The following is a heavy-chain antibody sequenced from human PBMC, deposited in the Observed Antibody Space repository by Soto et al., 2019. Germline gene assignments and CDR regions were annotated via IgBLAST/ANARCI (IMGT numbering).Heavy chain of an antibody. CDR2: INHSGST. CDR3: AGMKVVPAAILTGMDV. J-gene: IGHJ6*02. V-gene: IGHV4-34*01. Sequence: SETLSLTCAVYGGSFSGDYWSWIRQPPGKGLEWIGEINHSGSTNYNPSLKSRVTISVDTSKNQFSLKLSSVTAADTAVYYCAGMKVVPAAILTGMDVWGQGTTVTVSS. CDR1: GGSFSGDY. D-gene: IGHD2-2*01.